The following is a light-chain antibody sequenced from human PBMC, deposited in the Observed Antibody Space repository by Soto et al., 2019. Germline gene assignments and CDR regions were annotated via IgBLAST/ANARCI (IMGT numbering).Light chain of an antibody. CDR2: DAS. J-gene: IGKJ1*01. CDR3: QQRSDWPAWT. CDR1: QSVSSS. Sequence: EIVLTQSPATLSLSPGERATLSCRASQSVSSSLAWYQQKPGLPPRLLIYDASNRAAGIPARFSGSGSGTDFTLTISSLEPEDCAVYYCQQRSDWPAWTFGQGTKVEIK. V-gene: IGKV3-11*01.